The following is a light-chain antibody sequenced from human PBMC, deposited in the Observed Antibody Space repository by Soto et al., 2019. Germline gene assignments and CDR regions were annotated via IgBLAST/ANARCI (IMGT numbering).Light chain of an antibody. V-gene: IGKV1-6*02. Sequence: AIELTQSPASLSASLGDRVTITCRASQSVKTDLGWYRQKPGKAPEFLISGASSLQSGVPSRFSGSGSGTDFTLTILSLQPEDFASYYCLHDYSYPLTFGQGTKVEIK. CDR1: QSVKTD. J-gene: IGKJ1*01. CDR3: LHDYSYPLT. CDR2: GAS.